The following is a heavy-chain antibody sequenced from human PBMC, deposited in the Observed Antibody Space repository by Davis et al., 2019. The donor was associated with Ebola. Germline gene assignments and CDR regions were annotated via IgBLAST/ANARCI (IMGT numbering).Heavy chain of an antibody. CDR3: ARAIAAAGPPPLDY. V-gene: IGHV1-8*01. CDR2: MNPNSGNT. J-gene: IGHJ4*02. D-gene: IGHD6-13*01. CDR1: GYTFTSYD. Sequence: AASVKVSCKASGYTFTSYDINWVRQATGQGLEWMGWMNPNSGNTGYAQKFQGRVTMTRNTSISTAYMELSSLRSEDTAVYYCARAIAAAGPPPLDYWGQGTLVTVSS.